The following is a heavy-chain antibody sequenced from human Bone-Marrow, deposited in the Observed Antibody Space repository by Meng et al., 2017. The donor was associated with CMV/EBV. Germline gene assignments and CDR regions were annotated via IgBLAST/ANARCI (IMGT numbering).Heavy chain of an antibody. CDR3: AKDLSESSSWYRDYYYVMAV. V-gene: IGHV3-30*02. CDR1: GFTFSSYG. D-gene: IGHD6-13*01. Sequence: GGSLRLSCAASGFTFSSYGMHWVRQAPGKGLEWVALIQYDGSNKYYADSVKGRFTISRDNSKNTLYLQMSSMRAEDTAVDYCAKDLSESSSWYRDYYYVMAVWGQGAMVTVSS. CDR2: IQYDGSNK. J-gene: IGHJ6*01.